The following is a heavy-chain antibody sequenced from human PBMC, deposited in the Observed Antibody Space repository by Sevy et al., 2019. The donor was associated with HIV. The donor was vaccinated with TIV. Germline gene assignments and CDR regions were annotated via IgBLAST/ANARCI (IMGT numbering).Heavy chain of an antibody. V-gene: IGHV5-51*01. CDR2: IYPGDSDT. CDR3: ARGLSGLAPPLGGCFDP. J-gene: IGHJ5*02. Sequence: GESLKISCKVSGYSFSTYWIAWVRQMPGKGLEWMGIIYPGDSDTRYSPSFQGQVTISADKSINTAYLQWSSLKASDTAIYYCARGLSGLAPPLGGCFDPWGQGTLVTVSS. CDR1: GYSFSTYW. D-gene: IGHD1-26*01.